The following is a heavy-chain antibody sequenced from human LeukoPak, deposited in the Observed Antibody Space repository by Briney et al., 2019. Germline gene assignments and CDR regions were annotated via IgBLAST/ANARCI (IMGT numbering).Heavy chain of an antibody. J-gene: IGHJ4*02. Sequence: ASVKVSCKASGYTFTSYDINWVRQAPGQGLEWMGWMNPNSGNTGYAQKFQGRVTMTRNTSISTAYMELSSLRSEDTAVYYCARGSERGYSYGPPVHWGQGTLVTVSS. D-gene: IGHD5-18*01. V-gene: IGHV1-8*01. CDR2: MNPNSGNT. CDR3: ARGSERGYSYGPPVH. CDR1: GYTFTSYD.